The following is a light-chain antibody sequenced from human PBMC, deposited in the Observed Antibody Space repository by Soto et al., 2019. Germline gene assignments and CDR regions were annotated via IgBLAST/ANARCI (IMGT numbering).Light chain of an antibody. CDR2: EVS. CDR3: SSYTSSSTGV. Sequence: QSFLTQPASVSGSAGQSITISCTGTSSDVGGYNYVSWYQQHPGKAPKLMIYEVSNRPSGVSNRFSGSKSGNTASLTISGLQAEDGADYYCSSYTSSSTGVFGTGTKVTVL. V-gene: IGLV2-14*01. J-gene: IGLJ1*01. CDR1: SSDVGGYNY.